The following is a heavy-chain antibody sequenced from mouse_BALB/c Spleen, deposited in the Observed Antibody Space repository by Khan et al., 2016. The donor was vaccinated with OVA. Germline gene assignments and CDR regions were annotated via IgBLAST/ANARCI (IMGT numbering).Heavy chain of an antibody. CDR3: ARSVTITTVVATDFDY. D-gene: IGHD1-1*01. V-gene: IGHV3-2*02. CDR1: GYSITSDYA. CDR2: ISYSGRT. Sequence: EVQLQESGPGLVKPSQSLSLTCTVTGYSITSDYAWNWIRQFPGNKLEWMAYISYSGRTSYNPSLKSRLSITRDTSKNQFFLQLNSVTTEDTATYYGARSVTITTVVATDFDYWGQGTTLTVSS. J-gene: IGHJ2*01.